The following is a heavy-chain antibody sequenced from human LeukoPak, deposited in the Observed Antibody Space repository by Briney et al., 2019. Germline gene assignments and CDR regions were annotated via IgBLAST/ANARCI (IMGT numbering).Heavy chain of an antibody. D-gene: IGHD5-18*01. CDR3: AREGDSYGIDY. V-gene: IGHV1-18*01. CDR1: GYTFTSYG. CDR2: ISAYNGNT. J-gene: IGHJ4*02. Sequence: ASVKVSCKASGYTFTSYGISWVRQAPGQGLEWMGWISAYNGNTNYAQKFQGRVTITADESTSTAYMELSSLRSEDTAVYYCAREGDSYGIDYWGQGTLVTVSS.